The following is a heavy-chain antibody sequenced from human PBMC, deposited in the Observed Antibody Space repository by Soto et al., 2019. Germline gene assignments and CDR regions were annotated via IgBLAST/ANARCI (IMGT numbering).Heavy chain of an antibody. J-gene: IGHJ4*02. CDR3: AKEEYSSSSLKFDY. CDR2: ISYDGSNK. CDR1: GFTFSSYG. D-gene: IGHD6-6*01. V-gene: IGHV3-30*18. Sequence: PGGSLRLSCAASGFTFSSYGMHWVRQAPGKGLEWVAVISYDGSNKYYAGSVKGRFTISRDNSKNTLYLQMNSLRAEDTAVYYCAKEEYSSSSLKFDYWGQGTLVTVSS.